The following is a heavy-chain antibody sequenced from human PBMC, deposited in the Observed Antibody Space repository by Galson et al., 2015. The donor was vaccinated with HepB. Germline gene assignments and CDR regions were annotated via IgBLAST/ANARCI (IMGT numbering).Heavy chain of an antibody. D-gene: IGHD2-2*01. CDR2: ISSSSSYI. V-gene: IGHV3-21*01. Sequence: SLRLSCAASGFTFSSYSMNWVRQAPGKGLEWVSSISSSSSYIYYADSVKGRFTISRDNAKNSLYLQMNSLRAEDTAVYYCASWGDPNDIVVVPAASLDAFDIWGQGTMVTVSS. CDR1: GFTFSSYS. J-gene: IGHJ3*02. CDR3: ASWGDPNDIVVVPAASLDAFDI.